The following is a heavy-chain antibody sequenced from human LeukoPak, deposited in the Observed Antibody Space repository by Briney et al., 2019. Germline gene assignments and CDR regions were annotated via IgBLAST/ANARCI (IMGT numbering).Heavy chain of an antibody. CDR3: ARTRYSGSQIDY. J-gene: IGHJ4*02. D-gene: IGHD1-26*01. Sequence: ASVKVSCKASGYTLTGYYMHWVRQAPGQGLEWMGRINPNSGGTNYAQKFQGRVTMTRDTSISTAYMELSRLRSDDTAVYYCARTRYSGSQIDYWGQGTLVTVSS. CDR1: GYTLTGYY. CDR2: INPNSGGT. V-gene: IGHV1-2*06.